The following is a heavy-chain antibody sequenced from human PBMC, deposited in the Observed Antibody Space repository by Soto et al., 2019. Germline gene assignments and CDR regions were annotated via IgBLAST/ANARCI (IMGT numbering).Heavy chain of an antibody. D-gene: IGHD3-16*02. CDR3: ARHDPSARYDS. CDR1: GGSINTYY. J-gene: IGHJ4*02. V-gene: IGHV4-59*01. Sequence: SETLSLTCTVSGGSINTYYWSWIRQPPGKGLEWIGYISYSGSTSYDPSLKSRVTISVDTSKNQFSLKLTSVTAADTAVYYCARHDPSARYDSWGQGTLVTVSS. CDR2: ISYSGST.